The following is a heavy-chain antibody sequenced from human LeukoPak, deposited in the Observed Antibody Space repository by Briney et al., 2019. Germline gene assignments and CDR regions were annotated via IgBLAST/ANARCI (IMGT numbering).Heavy chain of an antibody. V-gene: IGHV3-13*01. J-gene: IGHJ4*02. CDR1: GFTFRSYD. Sequence: PGGSLRLSCAASGFTFRSYDMHWVRQATGKGLEWVSAIGIGGDTYYPGSVKGRFTISRENAKNSLYLQMNSLRAEDTAVYYCARDPGPDDSWGQGTLVTVSS. CDR2: IGIGGDT. CDR3: ARDPGPDDS.